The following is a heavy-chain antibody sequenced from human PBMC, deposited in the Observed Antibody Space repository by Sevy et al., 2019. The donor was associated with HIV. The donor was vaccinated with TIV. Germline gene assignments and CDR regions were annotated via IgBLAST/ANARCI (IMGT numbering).Heavy chain of an antibody. V-gene: IGHV1-18*01. CDR2: ISPYNGLT. CDR1: GYNFNIYG. CDR3: AKASGPTMVRGVTVWFDP. J-gene: IGHJ5*02. Sequence: ASVKVSCKASGYNFNIYGITWVRQAPGQGLDWMGWISPYNGLTNYAPKFQDRITMTADTSTSTAYMELRSLSSDDTAVYFCAKASGPTMVRGVTVWFDPWGQGTLVTVSS. D-gene: IGHD3-10*01.